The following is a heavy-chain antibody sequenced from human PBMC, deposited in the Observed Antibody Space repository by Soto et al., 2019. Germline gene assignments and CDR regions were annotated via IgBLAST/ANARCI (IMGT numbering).Heavy chain of an antibody. V-gene: IGHV3-74*01. Sequence: DVQLVKSGGDLVQRGGSLRLSCAASGFPFSSYWMHWVRHTPGKGLDWVARISGDGVTTYYADSVTGRFTVSRDNAKNTLSLQISGLRAEDTAVYYCAREYYGLLTGYYTDYWGQGTLVSVSS. D-gene: IGHD3-9*01. CDR3: AREYYGLLTGYYTDY. J-gene: IGHJ4*02. CDR1: GFPFSSYW. CDR2: ISGDGVTT.